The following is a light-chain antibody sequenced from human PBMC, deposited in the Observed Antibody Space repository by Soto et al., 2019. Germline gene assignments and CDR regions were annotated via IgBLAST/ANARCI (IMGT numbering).Light chain of an antibody. CDR2: DAS. V-gene: IGKV1-5*01. CDR1: QSISGW. CDR3: QQYNGYSLWT. J-gene: IGKJ1*01. Sequence: DIQMTQSPSTLSASVGDRVTITCRASQSISGWLAWYQQKPGKVPNLLIYDASTLETGVPSRFSGSGSGTEFTLTISSLQPDDFATYYCQQYNGYSLWTFGQGTKVEVK.